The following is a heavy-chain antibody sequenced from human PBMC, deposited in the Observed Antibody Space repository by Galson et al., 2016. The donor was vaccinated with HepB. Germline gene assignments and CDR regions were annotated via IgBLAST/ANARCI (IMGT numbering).Heavy chain of an antibody. D-gene: IGHD1-14*01. V-gene: IGHV5-51*01. CDR1: GYNFTNFW. J-gene: IGHJ4*02. CDR3: ASHTGEEHWLIKLES. CDR2: IYPGDSDT. Sequence: QSGAEVKKPGESLKISCKASGYNFTNFWIGWVRQTPEKGLEWMGFIYPGDSDTRYSPSFQDHVTISADTSISTAYLQWTSLRASDTAIYYCASHTGEEHWLIKLESWGQGTRVIVSA.